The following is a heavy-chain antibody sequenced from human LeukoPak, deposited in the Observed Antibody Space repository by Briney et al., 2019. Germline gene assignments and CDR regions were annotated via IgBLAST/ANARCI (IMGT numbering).Heavy chain of an antibody. CDR1: GFTLSSYW. V-gene: IGHV3-7*01. CDR2: NKEDGTDK. D-gene: IGHD3-10*01. J-gene: IGHJ4*02. Sequence: GGSLRLSCAASGFTLSSYWMTWIRQAPGKGLEWVANNKEDGTDKYYVDSVKGRFTISRDNTKNSLFLQLNSLRAEDTAVYYCVRDRGWFHFDLWGQGTLVTVSS. CDR3: VRDRGWFHFDL.